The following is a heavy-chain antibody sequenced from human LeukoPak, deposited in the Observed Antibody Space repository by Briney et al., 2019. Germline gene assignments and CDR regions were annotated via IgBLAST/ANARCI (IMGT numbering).Heavy chain of an antibody. CDR3: ARGDDSGYYDYFDY. CDR2: IYTGGNT. D-gene: IGHD3-22*01. CDR1: GFTVDSNY. V-gene: IGHV3-53*01. J-gene: IGHJ4*02. Sequence: GGSLRLSCAASGFTVDSNYLSWVRQAPGKGLEWVSTIYTGGNTYYAASVEGRFTISRDFSKNTVFLHMNSLRAEDTAMYYCARGDDSGYYDYFDYWGQGALVTVSS.